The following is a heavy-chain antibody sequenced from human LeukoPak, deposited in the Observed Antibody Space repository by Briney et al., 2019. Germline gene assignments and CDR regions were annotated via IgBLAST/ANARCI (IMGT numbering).Heavy chain of an antibody. CDR3: AKEGAYPIVTYDS. D-gene: IGHD4-11*01. CDR1: GFTFSRYW. CDR2: IKQDGNEK. Sequence: GSLRLSCAASGFTFSRYWMNWVRQAPGKGLEWVANIKQDGNEKYYVDSVKGRFSISRDNAKNSLYLQMDSLRAEDTAVYYCAKEGAYPIVTYDSWGQGALVTVSS. V-gene: IGHV3-7*01. J-gene: IGHJ5*01.